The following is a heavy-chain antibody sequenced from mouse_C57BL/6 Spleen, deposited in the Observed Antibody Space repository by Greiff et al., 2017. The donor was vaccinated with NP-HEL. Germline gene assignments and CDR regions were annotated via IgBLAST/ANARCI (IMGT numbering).Heavy chain of an antibody. D-gene: IGHD1-2*01. CDR2: IYPGSGST. Sequence: VQLQQPGAELVKPGASVKMSCKASGYTFTSYWITWVKQRPGQGLEWIGDIYPGSGSTNYNEKFKSKATLTVDTSSSTAYMQLSSLTSEDSAVYYCARRDYGMYYFDYWGQGTTLTVSS. CDR1: GYTFTSYW. V-gene: IGHV1-55*01. J-gene: IGHJ2*01. CDR3: ARRDYGMYYFDY.